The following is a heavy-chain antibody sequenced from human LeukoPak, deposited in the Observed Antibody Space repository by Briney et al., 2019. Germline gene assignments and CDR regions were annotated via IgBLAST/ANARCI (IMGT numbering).Heavy chain of an antibody. Sequence: GGSLRLSCAAAGYTFGDYGMSWVRHVPGKGLEWVSGTNRRGDITGYADFVKGRFTISRDNAKNSLYLQMNSLRVGDTAVYYCARERDDYDDPGPLDYWGQGTLVTVSS. V-gene: IGHV3-20*04. J-gene: IGHJ4*02. CDR3: ARERDDYDDPGPLDY. CDR1: GYTFGDYG. D-gene: IGHD4-17*01. CDR2: TNRRGDIT.